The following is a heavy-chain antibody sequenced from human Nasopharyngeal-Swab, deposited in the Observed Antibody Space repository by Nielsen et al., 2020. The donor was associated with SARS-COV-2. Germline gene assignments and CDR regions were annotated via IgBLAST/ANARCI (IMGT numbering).Heavy chain of an antibody. J-gene: IGHJ6*02. CDR3: ARDRIVVVPTATEAHYYYYGMDV. CDR2: IYYSGST. Sequence: LSLTCTVSGGSISSYYWSWIRQPPGKGLEWIGYIYYSGSTNYNPSLKSRVTISVDTSKNQFSLKLSSVTAADTAVYYCARDRIVVVPTATEAHYYYYGMDVWGQGTTVTVSS. V-gene: IGHV4-59*01. CDR1: GGSISSYY. D-gene: IGHD2-2*01.